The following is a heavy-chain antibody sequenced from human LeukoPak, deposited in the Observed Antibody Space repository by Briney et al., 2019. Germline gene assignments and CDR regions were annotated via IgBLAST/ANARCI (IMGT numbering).Heavy chain of an antibody. D-gene: IGHD2/OR15-2a*01. V-gene: IGHV4-34*01. CDR1: GNSFSGFY. J-gene: IGHJ6*03. CDR2: ISYSGTP. Sequence: SETLSLTCGVYGNSFSGFYWTWVRHAPGKGLEWIGEISYSGTPRYNPSLNSRITITLDTSKKQISLNLSPVTAADTAVYYCVRGNVKHYHSVADEYYYYMDVWGKGTAVIVTS. CDR3: VRGNVKHYHSVADEYYYYMDV.